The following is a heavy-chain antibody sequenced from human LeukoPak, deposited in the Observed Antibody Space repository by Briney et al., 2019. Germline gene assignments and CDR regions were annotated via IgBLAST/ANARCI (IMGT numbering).Heavy chain of an antibody. J-gene: IGHJ4*02. CDR1: GFTFSNYA. D-gene: IGHD2-2*01. Sequence: PGGSLRLSCAASGFTFSNYAMHWVRQAPGKGLEWVTFIRYDGSNKYYADSVKGRFTISRDNSKNTLYLQMNSLRAEDTAVYYCAKERLGYCSSTSCYCFDYWGREPWSPSPQ. V-gene: IGHV3-30*02. CDR2: IRYDGSNK. CDR3: AKERLGYCSSTSCYCFDY.